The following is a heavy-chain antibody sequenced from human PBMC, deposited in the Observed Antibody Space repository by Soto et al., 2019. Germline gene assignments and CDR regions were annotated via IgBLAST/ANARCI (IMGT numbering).Heavy chain of an antibody. D-gene: IGHD1-26*01. J-gene: IGHJ4*02. CDR2: IDARSNYI. CDR3: VRENEMAGATSAFEY. V-gene: IGHV3-21*02. Sequence: EVQLVESGGGLVKPGGSLRVSCEASGFRFNSYSMNWVRQAPQKGLEWVSLIDARSNYIYYADSVKGRFTISRDNARNSLYLQMDSLRVEDTAVYYCVRENEMAGATSAFEYRGQGTPVTVSS. CDR1: GFRFNSYS.